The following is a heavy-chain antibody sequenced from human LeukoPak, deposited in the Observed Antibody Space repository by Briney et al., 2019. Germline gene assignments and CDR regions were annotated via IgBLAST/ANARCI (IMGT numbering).Heavy chain of an antibody. CDR3: ARWVTTLIDY. D-gene: IGHD4-17*01. CDR2: IYWNDDK. CDR1: GISLSTSGVG. V-gene: IGHV2-5*01. J-gene: IGHJ4*02. Sequence: VSGPTLVKPTQTLTLTCTFSGISLSTSGVGVGWIRQPPGKALEWLALIYWNDDKRYSPSLKSRLTITKDTSKNQVVLTMTNMDHVDTATYYCARWVTTLIDYWGQGTLVTVSS.